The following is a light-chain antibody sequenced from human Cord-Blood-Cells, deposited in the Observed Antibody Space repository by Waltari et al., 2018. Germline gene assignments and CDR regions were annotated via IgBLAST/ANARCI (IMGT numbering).Light chain of an antibody. CDR2: GAS. CDR1: QSVSSN. V-gene: IGKV3-15*01. J-gene: IGKJ1*01. Sequence: EIVMTQSPATLSVSPGERATLSCRASQSVSSNLAWYQQKPCQAPRLLIYGASTRATGIPARFIGSGSGTEFTLTISSLQSEDFAVYYCQQYNNWPTWTFGQGTKVEIK. CDR3: QQYNNWPTWT.